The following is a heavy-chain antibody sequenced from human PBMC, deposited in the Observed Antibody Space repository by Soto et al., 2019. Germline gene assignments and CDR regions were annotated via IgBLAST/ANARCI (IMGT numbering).Heavy chain of an antibody. CDR2: VHYSGST. CDR1: GGSVSSSSYY. CDR3: GRLEGLATISYYFDY. J-gene: IGHJ4*02. V-gene: IGHV4-39*01. Sequence: QLQLQESGPGLVKPSETLSLTCTVSGGSVSSSSYYWGWVRQPPGKRLEWIGSVHYSGSTYYNPSPESRVTISVDKSQNQFSLKLMSLSAADTAVYYCGRLEGLATISYYFDYWGQGALVTVSS. D-gene: IGHD3-9*01.